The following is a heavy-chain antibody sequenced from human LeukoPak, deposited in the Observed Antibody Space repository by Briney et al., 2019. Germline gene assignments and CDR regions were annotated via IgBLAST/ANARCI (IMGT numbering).Heavy chain of an antibody. J-gene: IGHJ5*02. CDR3: TKPPVGYCSGGSCYWFDP. V-gene: IGHV3-23*01. CDR2: ISGSGGST. D-gene: IGHD2-15*01. Sequence: GGSLRLSCAASGFTFSSYAMSWVRQAPGKGLEWVSAISGSGGSTYYADSVKGRFTISRDKSKNTLYLQMNSLRAEDTAVYYCTKPPVGYCSGGSCYWFDPWGQGTLVTVSS. CDR1: GFTFSSYA.